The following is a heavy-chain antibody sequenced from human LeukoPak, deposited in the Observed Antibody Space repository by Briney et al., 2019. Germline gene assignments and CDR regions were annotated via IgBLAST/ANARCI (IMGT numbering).Heavy chain of an antibody. CDR1: GGSISSYY. CDR2: IYYSGST. Sequence: SETLSLTCTVSGGSISSYYWSWLRQPPGKGLEWIGYIYYSGSTNYNPSLKSRVTISVDTSKNQFSLKLSSVTAADTAVYYCARGGIRNYFDYWGQGTLVTVSS. D-gene: IGHD3-16*01. CDR3: ARGGIRNYFDY. V-gene: IGHV4-59*01. J-gene: IGHJ4*02.